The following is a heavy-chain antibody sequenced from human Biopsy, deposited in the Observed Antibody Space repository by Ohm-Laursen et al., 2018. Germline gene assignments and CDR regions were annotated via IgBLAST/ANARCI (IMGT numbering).Heavy chain of an antibody. D-gene: IGHD2-15*01. CDR3: ARAGRYCSGGGCYSWFDS. CDR2: IRDKANSYTT. Sequence: SLRLSCTASGFSFSDNYMDWVCQAPGKGLEWVGRIRDKANSYTTDYAASVKGRFTISRDDSKNSLYLQMNSLKTEDTALYYCARAGRYCSGGGCYSWFDSWGQGTLVTVSS. J-gene: IGHJ5*01. CDR1: GFSFSDNY. V-gene: IGHV3-72*01.